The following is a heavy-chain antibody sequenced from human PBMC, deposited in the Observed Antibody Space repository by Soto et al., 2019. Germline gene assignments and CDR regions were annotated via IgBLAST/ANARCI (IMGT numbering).Heavy chain of an antibody. D-gene: IGHD1-26*01. V-gene: IGHV1-2*04. CDR3: ARARETFSGFDF. Sequence: QGQLVQSGAEVKKPGASVKVSCKASGYTFTGYYLHWVRQAPGQGLEWMGWINPSSGGTNYAQKFQGSVTMTRDTSITPAYVEVSSLTSDDTAVYFCARARETFSGFDFWGRGTLVTVSS. CDR2: INPSSGGT. J-gene: IGHJ2*01. CDR1: GYTFTGYY.